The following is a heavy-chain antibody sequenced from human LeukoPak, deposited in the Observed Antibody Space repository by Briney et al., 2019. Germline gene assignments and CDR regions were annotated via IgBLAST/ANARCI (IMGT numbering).Heavy chain of an antibody. D-gene: IGHD6-19*01. Sequence: GGSLRLSCAASGFTFSSYWMSWVRQAPGKGLEWVANIKQDGSEKYYVDSVKGRFTISRDNAKNSLYLQMNSLRAEDTAVYYCAKGAYSSGWYPIPVDYWGQGTLVTVSS. CDR3: AKGAYSSGWYPIPVDY. V-gene: IGHV3-7*03. J-gene: IGHJ4*02. CDR2: IKQDGSEK. CDR1: GFTFSSYW.